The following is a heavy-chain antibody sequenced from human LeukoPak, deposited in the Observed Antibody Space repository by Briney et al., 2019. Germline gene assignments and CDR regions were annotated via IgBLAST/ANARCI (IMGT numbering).Heavy chain of an antibody. Sequence: PGGSLRLSCATSGFTFNIYAMNWVRQAPGTGLEWVSIISGNGINTYYADSVKGRFTTSRDDSKNTLYLQMNSLRVDDTAIYYCARGVSDWGQGTLVTVAS. V-gene: IGHV3-23*01. CDR3: ARGVSD. D-gene: IGHD3-16*01. CDR2: ISGNGINT. CDR1: GFTFNIYA. J-gene: IGHJ4*02.